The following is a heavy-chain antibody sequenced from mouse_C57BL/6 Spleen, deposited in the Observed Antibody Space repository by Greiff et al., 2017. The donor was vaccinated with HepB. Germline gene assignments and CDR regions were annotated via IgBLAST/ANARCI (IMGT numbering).Heavy chain of an antibody. D-gene: IGHD1-1*01. CDR1: GYTFTSYG. J-gene: IGHJ3*01. V-gene: IGHV1-81*01. CDR3: ARYGSSYSWLAY. CDR2: IYPRSGNT. Sequence: QVQLQQSGAELARPGASVKLSCKASGYTFTSYGISWVKQRTGQGLEWIGEIYPRSGNTYYNEKFKGKATLTADKSSSTAYMELRSLTSEDSAGYFCARYGSSYSWLAYWGQGTLVTVS.